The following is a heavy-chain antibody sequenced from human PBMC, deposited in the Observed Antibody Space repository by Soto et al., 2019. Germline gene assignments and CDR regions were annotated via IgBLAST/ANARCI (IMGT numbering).Heavy chain of an antibody. CDR3: ARQSKGGYSYGPATF. Sequence: GESLKISCKGSGYSFTSYWISWVRQMPGKGLEWMGRIDPSDSYTNYSPSFQGHVTISADKSISTAYLQWSSLKASDTAMYYCARQSKGGYSYGPATFWGQGTLVTVSS. D-gene: IGHD5-18*01. CDR2: IDPSDSYT. CDR1: GYSFTSYW. V-gene: IGHV5-10-1*01. J-gene: IGHJ1*01.